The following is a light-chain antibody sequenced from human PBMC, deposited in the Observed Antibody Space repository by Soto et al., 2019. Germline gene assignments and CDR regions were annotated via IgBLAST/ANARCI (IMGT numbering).Light chain of an antibody. J-gene: IGLJ2*01. V-gene: IGLV2-8*01. CDR3: SSYAGSNVV. CDR2: EVY. Sequence: QSALTQPPSASGSLGQSVTISCTGTSSDFNTDNYVSWYQHHPGKAPKLMIYEVYKWPSGVPDRFSGSKSGNTASLTVSGLQAEDEADYYCSSYAGSNVVFGGGTKSPS. CDR1: SSDFNTDNY.